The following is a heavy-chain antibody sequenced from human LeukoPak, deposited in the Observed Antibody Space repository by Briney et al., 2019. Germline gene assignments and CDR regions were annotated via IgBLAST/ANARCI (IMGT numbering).Heavy chain of an antibody. CDR3: AREAVGATKHYGMDV. D-gene: IGHD1-26*01. Sequence: GGSLRLSCAASGFTFSSYDMHWVRQATGKGLEWVSAIGTAGDTYYPGSVKGRFTISRENAKNSLYLQMNSLRAGDTAVYYCAREAVGATKHYGMDVWGQGTTVTVSS. J-gene: IGHJ6*02. CDR1: GFTFSSYD. CDR2: IGTAGDT. V-gene: IGHV3-13*01.